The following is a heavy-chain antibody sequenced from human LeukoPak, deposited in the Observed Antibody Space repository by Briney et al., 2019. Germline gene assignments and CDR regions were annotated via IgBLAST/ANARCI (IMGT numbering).Heavy chain of an antibody. CDR1: GFTVSSSF. CDR3: ARGGGYKPFDY. D-gene: IGHD5-18*01. Sequence: GGSLRLSCAASGFTVSSSFMNWVRQAPGKGLEWVSVIYSGGSTYYADSVKGRFTISRDNSKNTLYLQMNSLRAEDTTVYYCARGGGYKPFDYWGQGTLVTVSS. CDR2: IYSGGST. V-gene: IGHV3-53*01. J-gene: IGHJ4*02.